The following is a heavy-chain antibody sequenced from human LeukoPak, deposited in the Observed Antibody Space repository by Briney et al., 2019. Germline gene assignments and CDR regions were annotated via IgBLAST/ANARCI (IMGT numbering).Heavy chain of an antibody. V-gene: IGHV3-11*06. CDR3: AGGGPRNYFDY. CDR2: ISSSSSYT. Sequence: GGSLRLPCAASGFTFSDYYMSWIRQAPGKGLEWVSYISSSSSYTNYADSAKGRFTISRDNAKNSLYLQMNSLRAEDTAVYYCAGGGPRNYFDYWGQGTLVTVSS. CDR1: GFTFSDYY. J-gene: IGHJ4*02.